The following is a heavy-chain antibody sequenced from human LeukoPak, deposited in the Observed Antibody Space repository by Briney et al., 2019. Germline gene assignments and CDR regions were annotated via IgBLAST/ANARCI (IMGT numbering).Heavy chain of an antibody. CDR3: AGGGYCSGGSCYSAHFDY. V-gene: IGHV1-3*02. Sequence: ASVKVSCKASGYTFTSYAMHWVRQAPGQRLEWMGWSNAGNGNTKYSQEFQGRVTITRDTSASTAYMELSSLRSEDMAVYYCAGGGYCSGGSCYSAHFDYWGQGTLVTVSS. D-gene: IGHD2-15*01. CDR1: GYTFTSYA. CDR2: SNAGNGNT. J-gene: IGHJ4*02.